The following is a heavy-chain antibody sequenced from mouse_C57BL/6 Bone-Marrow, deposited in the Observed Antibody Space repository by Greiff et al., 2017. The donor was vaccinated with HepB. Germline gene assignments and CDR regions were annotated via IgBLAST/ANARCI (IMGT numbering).Heavy chain of an antibody. CDR2: IDPENGDT. CDR3: TSDGYYPAWFAY. Sequence: VQLQQSGAELVRPGASVKLSCTASGFNIKDDYMHWVKQRPEQGLEWIGWIDPENGDTEYASKFQGKATITADTSSNTAYLQLSSLTSADTAVYSCTSDGYYPAWFAYWGQGTLVTVSA. D-gene: IGHD2-3*01. CDR1: GFNIKDDY. J-gene: IGHJ3*01. V-gene: IGHV14-4*01.